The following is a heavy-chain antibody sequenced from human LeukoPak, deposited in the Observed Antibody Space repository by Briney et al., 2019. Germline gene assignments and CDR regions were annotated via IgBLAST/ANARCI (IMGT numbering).Heavy chain of an antibody. CDR3: ARAREDSAAYYIHYFDY. J-gene: IGHJ4*02. D-gene: IGHD3-22*01. CDR2: ISSSGST. Sequence: PSQTLSLTCTVSGDSISSGDYYWSWIRQPAGKGLEWIGRISSSGSTNYNPSLKSRVTISVDMSKNQFSLKLSSVTAADSGVYYCARAREDSAAYYIHYFDYWGQGTLVTVSS. CDR1: GDSISSGDYY. V-gene: IGHV4-61*02.